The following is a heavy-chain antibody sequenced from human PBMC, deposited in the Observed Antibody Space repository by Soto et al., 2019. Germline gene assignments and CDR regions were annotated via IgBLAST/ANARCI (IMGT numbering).Heavy chain of an antibody. D-gene: IGHD3-3*01. CDR2: LYYSGST. J-gene: IGHJ4*02. CDR1: GGSVSSGSYY. Sequence: QVQLQESGPGLVKPSETLSLTCTVSGGSVSSGSYYWSWIRQPPGKGLEYIGYLYYSGSTTYNPSLKIRITISVDTPKNQFSLKLTSVTAADTAIYYCARGQAFWTGYYRMPYYFDYWGQGTLVTVSS. CDR3: ARGQAFWTGYYRMPYYFDY. V-gene: IGHV4-61*01.